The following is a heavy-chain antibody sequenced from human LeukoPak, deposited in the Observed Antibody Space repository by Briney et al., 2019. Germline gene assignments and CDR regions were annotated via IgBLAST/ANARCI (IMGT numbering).Heavy chain of an antibody. CDR1: GYTFTGYH. CDR3: APTSVSYFDY. D-gene: IGHD2-2*01. CDR2: INPNSGDT. Sequence: AAVKVTCETSGYTFTGYHMHWVRQAPGQGLEWMGWINPNSGDTNYAQQFQGRVTMTRDTSISTAYMELSRLRSDDTAAYYCAPTSVSYFDYWGQGTLVTVSS. J-gene: IGHJ4*02. V-gene: IGHV1-2*02.